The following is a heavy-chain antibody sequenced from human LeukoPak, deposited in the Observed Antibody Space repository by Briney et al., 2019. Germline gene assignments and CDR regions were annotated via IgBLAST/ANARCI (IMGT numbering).Heavy chain of an antibody. CDR3: ARSSSGSLDY. D-gene: IGHD1-26*01. V-gene: IGHV3-23*01. J-gene: IGHJ4*02. CDR2: ISGSGGST. CDR1: GFTFSSYA. Sequence: GGSLRLSCAASGFTFSSYAMSWVRQAPGKGLEWVSAISGSGGSTYYADSVKGRFTISRDNAKNSLYLQMNSLRAEDTAVYYCARSSSGSLDYWGQGTLVTVSS.